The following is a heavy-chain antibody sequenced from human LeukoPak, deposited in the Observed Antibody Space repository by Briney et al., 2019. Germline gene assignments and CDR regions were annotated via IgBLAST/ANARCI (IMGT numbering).Heavy chain of an antibody. D-gene: IGHD1-26*01. CDR3: ARVAPRWELLTHFDY. J-gene: IGHJ4*02. CDR2: IYTSGST. CDR1: GGSISTYY. V-gene: IGHV4-4*07. Sequence: SETLSLTCTVSGGSISTYYWSWIRQPAGKGLEWIGRIYTSGSTNYNPSLKSRVTMSVDTSKNQFSLKLSSVTAADTAVYYCARVAPRWELLTHFDYWGQGTLVTVSS.